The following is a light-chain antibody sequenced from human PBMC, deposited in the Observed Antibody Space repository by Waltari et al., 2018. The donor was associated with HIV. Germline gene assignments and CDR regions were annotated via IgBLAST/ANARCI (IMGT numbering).Light chain of an antibody. J-gene: IGKJ2*01. V-gene: IGKV1-39*01. CDR1: QSISNY. Sequence: DIQMTQSPSSLSASVGDRVTITCRTSQSISNYLNWYQQKAGKGPKLLIYAADSLQSGVPARFSGSGSGTHFTLTITSLHPEDFATYYCQQSYSTPMYTFGQGTKLEI. CDR2: AAD. CDR3: QQSYSTPMYT.